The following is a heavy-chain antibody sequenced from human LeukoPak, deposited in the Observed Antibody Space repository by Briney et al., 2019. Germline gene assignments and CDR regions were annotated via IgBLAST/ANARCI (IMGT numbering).Heavy chain of an antibody. Sequence: GGSLRLSCAASGFTFSSYGMHWVRQAPGKGLEWVAVIWYDGSKKYYADSVKGRFTVSRDNSKNTLFLQMNTLRAEDTAVYYCAREGGTGWFFDSWGQGTLVSVSS. CDR2: IWYDGSKK. CDR1: GFTFSSYG. J-gene: IGHJ4*02. CDR3: AREGGTGWFFDS. D-gene: IGHD6-19*01. V-gene: IGHV3-33*08.